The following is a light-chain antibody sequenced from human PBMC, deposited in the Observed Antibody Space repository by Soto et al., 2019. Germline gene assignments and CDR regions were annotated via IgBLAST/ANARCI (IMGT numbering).Light chain of an antibody. V-gene: IGKV1-39*01. Sequence: DIPMTQSPSSLSASVGDIVTITCRTRQYVDRYLSWYQQIPGRAPKLLIYSASSLVTEVPPRFRGSASGTEFTLSISILQREAFATYCCQQSSNTPWPFGQGNKV. CDR2: SAS. CDR1: QYVDRY. J-gene: IGKJ1*01. CDR3: QQSSNTPWP.